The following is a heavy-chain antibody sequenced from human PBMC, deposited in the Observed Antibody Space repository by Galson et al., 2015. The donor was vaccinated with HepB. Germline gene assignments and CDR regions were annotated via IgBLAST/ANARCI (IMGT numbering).Heavy chain of an antibody. D-gene: IGHD6-13*01. CDR1: GFTFSSYW. CDR3: ASIAAAGDPLGAGAWFDP. CDR2: INSDGSST. J-gene: IGHJ5*02. Sequence: SLRLSCAASGFTFSSYWMHWVRQAPGKGLVWVSRINSDGSSTSYADSVKGRFTISRDNAKNTLYLQMNSLRAEDTAVYYCASIAAAGDPLGAGAWFDPWGQGTLVTVSS. V-gene: IGHV3-74*01.